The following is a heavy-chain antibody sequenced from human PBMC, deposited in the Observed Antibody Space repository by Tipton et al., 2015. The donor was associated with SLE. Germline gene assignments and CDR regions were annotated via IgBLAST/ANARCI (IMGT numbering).Heavy chain of an antibody. CDR1: GESFSGYY. J-gene: IGHJ6*02. Sequence: LRLSCAVYGESFSGYYWSWIRQPPGKGLEWIGEINHSGSTNYNPSLKSRVTISVDTSKNQFSLKLSSVTAADTAVYYCASRGMDVWGQGTTVTVSS. V-gene: IGHV4-34*01. CDR3: ASRGMDV. CDR2: INHSGST.